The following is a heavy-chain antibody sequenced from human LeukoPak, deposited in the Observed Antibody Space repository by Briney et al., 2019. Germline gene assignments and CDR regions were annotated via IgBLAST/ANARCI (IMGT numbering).Heavy chain of an antibody. CDR2: IGIRGDT. V-gene: IGHV3-13*01. J-gene: IGHJ4*02. Sequence: GGSLRLSCAASGFTFIDYDMHWVRQVIGKGLGWVSAIGIRGDTHYSGSVKGRFTISREHAESSLYLQMNSLRAEDTAVYYCARGGIQVSGIDEFDYWGQGTLVTVSS. D-gene: IGHD6-19*01. CDR1: GFTFIDYD. CDR3: ARGGIQVSGIDEFDY.